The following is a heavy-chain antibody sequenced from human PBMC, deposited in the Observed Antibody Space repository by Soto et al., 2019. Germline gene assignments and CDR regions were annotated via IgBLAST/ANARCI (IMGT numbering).Heavy chain of an antibody. J-gene: IGHJ5*02. CDR2: IDPSDSYT. Sequence: GTLKISCKGSGYSFTSYWISWVRQMPGKGLEWMGRIDPSDSYTNYSPSFQGHVTISADKSISTAYLQWSSLKASDTAMYYCARHYPLYCSSTSCYYNWFDPWGQGTLVTVSS. CDR3: ARHYPLYCSSTSCYYNWFDP. V-gene: IGHV5-10-1*01. CDR1: GYSFTSYW. D-gene: IGHD2-2*01.